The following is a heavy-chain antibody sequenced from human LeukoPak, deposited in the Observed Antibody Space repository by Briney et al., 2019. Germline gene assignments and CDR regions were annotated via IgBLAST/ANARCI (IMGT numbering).Heavy chain of an antibody. V-gene: IGHV1-18*01. Sequence: GASVKVSCKTSGYTFTNYGVTWVRQAPGQGLEWLGWINGKDGHTNYGQGLQGRVTVTADTSTSTAFMELRSLTRDDTAVYYCARDIDYNVDYWGQGTLITVSS. CDR3: ARDIDYNVDY. CDR2: INGKDGHT. J-gene: IGHJ4*02. CDR1: GYTFTNYG. D-gene: IGHD3-10*01.